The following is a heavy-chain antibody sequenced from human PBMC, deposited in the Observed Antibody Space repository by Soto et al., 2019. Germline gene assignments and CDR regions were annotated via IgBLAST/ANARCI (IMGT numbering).Heavy chain of an antibody. V-gene: IGHV1-8*01. J-gene: IGHJ6*02. CDR1: GYTFTSYD. Sequence: ASVKVSCKASGYTFTSYDINWVRQATGQGLEWMGWMNPNSGNTGYAQKFQGRVTMTRNTSISTAYMELSSLRSEDTAVYYCARGLYSGSYYWYYYYGMDVWGQGTTVTVSS. D-gene: IGHD1-26*01. CDR3: ARGLYSGSYYWYYYYGMDV. CDR2: MNPNSGNT.